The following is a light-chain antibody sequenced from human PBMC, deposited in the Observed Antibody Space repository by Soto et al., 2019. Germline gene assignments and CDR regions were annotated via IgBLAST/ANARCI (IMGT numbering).Light chain of an antibody. CDR1: QSVSSN. CDR3: QQLNSYPIT. J-gene: IGKJ5*01. V-gene: IGKV3-15*01. Sequence: VVLTQTPASLFVSPWERASLSCRASQSVSSNLAWYQQKPGQAPRLLIYGASTRATGIPARFSGSGSGTDFTLTFSSLQPEDFATYCCQQLNSYPITFGQGTLLEIK. CDR2: GAS.